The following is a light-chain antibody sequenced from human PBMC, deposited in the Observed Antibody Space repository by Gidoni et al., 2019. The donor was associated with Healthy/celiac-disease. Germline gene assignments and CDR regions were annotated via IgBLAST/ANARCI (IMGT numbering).Light chain of an antibody. CDR3: QQYNNWILFT. Sequence: EIVMPQSPATLSVSPGERATLSCRASQSVSSNLAWYQQKPGQAPRLLIYGASTRATGIPARFSGSGSGTEFTLTISSMQSEDFAVYYCQQYNNWILFTFXPXTKVDIK. V-gene: IGKV3-15*01. J-gene: IGKJ3*01. CDR1: QSVSSN. CDR2: GAS.